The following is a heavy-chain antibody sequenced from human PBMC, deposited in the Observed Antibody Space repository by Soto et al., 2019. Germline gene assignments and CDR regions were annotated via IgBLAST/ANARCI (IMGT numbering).Heavy chain of an antibody. J-gene: IGHJ4*02. Sequence: EVQLVESGGGLVQPGGSLRLSCAASGFTFSSYWMHWVRQAPGKGLVWVSRINSDGSSTSYADSVKGRFTISRDNAKNTLYLQINSLRAEDTAVYYCARERGKAAAVHFDYWCQGTMVTVSS. V-gene: IGHV3-74*01. CDR1: GFTFSSYW. D-gene: IGHD6-13*01. CDR2: INSDGSST. CDR3: ARERGKAAAVHFDY.